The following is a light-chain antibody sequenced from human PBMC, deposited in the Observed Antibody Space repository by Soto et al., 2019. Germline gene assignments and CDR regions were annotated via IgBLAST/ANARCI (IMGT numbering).Light chain of an antibody. CDR3: AAWDDSLNGPV. J-gene: IGLJ3*02. CDR2: SNN. CDR1: SSNIGAGYD. V-gene: IGLV1-44*01. Sequence: QSVLTQPSSVSGAPGQRVTISCTGSSSNIGAGYDVQWYQQLPGTAPKLLIYSNNQRPSGVPDRFSGSKSGTSASLAISGLQSEDEADYYCAAWDDSLNGPVFGGGTKLTVL.